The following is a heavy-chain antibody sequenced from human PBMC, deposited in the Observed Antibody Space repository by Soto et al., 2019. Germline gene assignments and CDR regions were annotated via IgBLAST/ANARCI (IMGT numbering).Heavy chain of an antibody. Sequence: PSETLSLTCTVSGASISSGGYYWSWIRQHPGKGLEWIGNIYYSVSTYYNPSLKSRVTISVDTSKNPVSLTLSSVTVEETAVYYCARGGIVVVVAAIQPPPDYGMDVWGQGTTVTVSS. CDR2: IYYSVST. J-gene: IGHJ6*02. D-gene: IGHD2-15*01. V-gene: IGHV4-31*03. CDR3: ARGGIVVVVAAIQPPPDYGMDV. CDR1: GASISSGGYY.